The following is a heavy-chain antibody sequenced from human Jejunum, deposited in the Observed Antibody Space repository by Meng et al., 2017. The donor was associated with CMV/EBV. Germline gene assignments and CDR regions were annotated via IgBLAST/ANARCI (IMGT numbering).Heavy chain of an antibody. Sequence: KASGYSCTCYYMHWVRQAPGQGPEGMGWINPNSGDTPYPQQFQGRVAMTRDTSISTAYMALSSLRSADTAVYYCATSSSGFDFWTDYWGQGTLVTVSS. CDR2: INPNSGDT. CDR3: ATSSSGFDFWTDY. V-gene: IGHV1-2*02. D-gene: IGHD5-12*01. J-gene: IGHJ4*02. CDR1: GYSCTCYY.